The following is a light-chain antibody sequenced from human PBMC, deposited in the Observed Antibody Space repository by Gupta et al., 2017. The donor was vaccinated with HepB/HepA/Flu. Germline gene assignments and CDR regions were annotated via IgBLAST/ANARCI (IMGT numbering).Light chain of an antibody. V-gene: IGKV2-28*01. CDR1: QSLLNSNGYHY. CDR2: VVS. CDR3: IQCLHPPRT. Sequence: DIVMTQFPLSLPVTPGEPASISCRSSQSLLNSNGYHYLDWYVQKPGQSPQLLLSVVSRRASGVPDGFSGSGSGTDFTLTIIRVEAEDVGVYYCIQCLHPPRTFGGGTKVEIK. J-gene: IGKJ4*01.